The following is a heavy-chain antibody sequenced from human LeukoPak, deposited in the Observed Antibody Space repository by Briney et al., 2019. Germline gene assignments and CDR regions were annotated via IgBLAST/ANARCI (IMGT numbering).Heavy chain of an antibody. CDR1: GGSISSSSYY. CDR2: IYYSGST. V-gene: IGHV4-39*01. CDR3: ASEYGSGSYPDY. D-gene: IGHD3-10*01. J-gene: IGHJ4*02. Sequence: SEPLSLTCPVSGGSISSSSYYWGWIRPPPGKGLEWIGSIYYSGSTYYNPSLKSRVTISVDTSKNQFSLKLSSVTAADTAVYYCASEYGSGSYPDYWGQGTPVTVSS.